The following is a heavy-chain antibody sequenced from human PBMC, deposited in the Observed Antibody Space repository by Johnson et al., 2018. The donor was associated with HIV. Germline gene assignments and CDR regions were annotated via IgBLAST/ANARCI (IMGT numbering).Heavy chain of an antibody. D-gene: IGHD7-27*01. CDR3: ARDQTGVTTI. CDR2: VNNDGSNK. CDR1: AFTFSRYG. Sequence: QVQLVESGGGVVQPGRSLRLSCAASAFTFSRYGMHWVRQAPGKGLEWVSRVNNDGSNKCYADSVKGRFTISRDNSKNTLYLQMNSLRAEDTAVYYCARDQTGVTTIWGQGTMVTVSS. J-gene: IGHJ3*02. V-gene: IGHV3-30*03.